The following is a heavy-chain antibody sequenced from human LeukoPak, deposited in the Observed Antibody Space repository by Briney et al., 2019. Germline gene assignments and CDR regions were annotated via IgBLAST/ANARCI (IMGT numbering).Heavy chain of an antibody. V-gene: IGHV3-48*02. J-gene: IGHJ4*02. CDR3: ARYYHDSSGGFFDY. Sequence: GGSLRLSCAASGFTFSYFGMNWVRQAPGEGLEWLSYISSSSTIIYNADSVKGRFTISRDNAKNSLYLQMNSLRDEDTAVYYCARYYHDSSGGFFDYWGQGTLVTVSS. CDR1: GFTFSYFG. CDR2: ISSSSTII. D-gene: IGHD3-22*01.